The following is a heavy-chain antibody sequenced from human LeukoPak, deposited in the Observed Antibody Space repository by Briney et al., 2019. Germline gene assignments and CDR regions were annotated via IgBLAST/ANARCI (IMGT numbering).Heavy chain of an antibody. CDR1: GFTFSSYA. V-gene: IGHV3-23*01. J-gene: IGHJ6*02. CDR3: AKSQWLVGGHYYYGMDV. CDR2: ISGSGGST. Sequence: GGSLRLSCAASGFTFSSYAMSWVRQAPGKGVEWVSAISGSGGSTYYADSVKGRFTISRDNSKNTLYLQMNSLRAEDTAVYYCAKSQWLVGGHYYYGMDVWGQGTTVTVSS. D-gene: IGHD6-19*01.